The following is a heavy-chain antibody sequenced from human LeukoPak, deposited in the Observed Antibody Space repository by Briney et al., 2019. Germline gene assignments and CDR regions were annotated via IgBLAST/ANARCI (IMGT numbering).Heavy chain of an antibody. V-gene: IGHV4-59*01. D-gene: IGHD5-18*01. CDR3: ATAGYSYGYYFGY. J-gene: IGHJ4*02. CDR2: IYYSGST. Sequence: SETLSLTCTVSGGSISSYYWSWIRQPPGKGLEWIGYIYYSGSTNYNPSLKSRVTISVDTSKNQFSLKLSSVTAADTAVYYCATAGYSYGYYFGYWGQGTLVTVSS. CDR1: GGSISSYY.